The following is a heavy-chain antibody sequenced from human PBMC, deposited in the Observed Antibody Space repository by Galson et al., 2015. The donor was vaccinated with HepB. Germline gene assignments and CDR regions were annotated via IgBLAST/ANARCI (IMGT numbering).Heavy chain of an antibody. V-gene: IGHV3-74*01. D-gene: IGHD1-14*01. CDR3: ARMAGTNYLPRVSGNYYYYYYMDV. CDR2: INSDGSST. J-gene: IGHJ6*03. Sequence: SLRLSCAASGFTFSSYWMHWVRQAPGKGLVWVTRINSDGSSTSYADSVKGRFTISRDNAKNTLYLQMNSLRAEDTAVYYCARMAGTNYLPRVSGNYYYYYYMDVWGKGTTVTVSS. CDR1: GFTFSSYW.